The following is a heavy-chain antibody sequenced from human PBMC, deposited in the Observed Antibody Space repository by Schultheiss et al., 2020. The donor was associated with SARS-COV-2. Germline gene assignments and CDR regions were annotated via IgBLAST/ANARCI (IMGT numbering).Heavy chain of an antibody. CDR3: ARYYDFWKGFDY. D-gene: IGHD3-3*01. J-gene: IGHJ4*02. CDR1: GGSISSGGYS. V-gene: IGHV4-30-4*07. CDR2: IYYSGST. Sequence: SQTLSLTCAVSGGSISSGGYSWSWIRQPPGKGLEWIGYIYYSGSTYYNPSLKSRVTISVDTSKNQFSLKLSSVTAADTAVYYCARYYDFWKGFDYWGQGNMVTVSS.